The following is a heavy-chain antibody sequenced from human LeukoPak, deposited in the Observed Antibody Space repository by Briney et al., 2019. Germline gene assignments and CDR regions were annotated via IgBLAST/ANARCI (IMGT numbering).Heavy chain of an antibody. CDR3: ARDYYDSSGYYHVGYFDY. CDR1: GFTFTSYW. Sequence: GGSLRLSCAASGFTFTSYWMSWVRQAPGKGLEWVANIKQDGSEKYYVDSVKGRFTISRDNAKNSLYLQMNSLRAEDTAVYYCARDYYDSSGYYHVGYFDYWGQGTLVTVSS. CDR2: IKQDGSEK. J-gene: IGHJ4*02. D-gene: IGHD3-22*01. V-gene: IGHV3-7*01.